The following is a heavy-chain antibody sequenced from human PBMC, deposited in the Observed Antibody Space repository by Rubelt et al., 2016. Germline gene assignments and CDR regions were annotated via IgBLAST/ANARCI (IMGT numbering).Heavy chain of an antibody. V-gene: IGHV4-39*02. CDR2: IYYSGST. D-gene: IGHD1-26*01. CDR3: ARDNDKWELV. Sequence: QLQLQESGPGLVKPSETLSLTCTVSGGSISSSSYYWGWIRQPPGKGLEWIGSIYYSGSTNYNPSLSSRVTISVDTSKNHFSRKLTAVTAADTAVYYCARDNDKWELVWAQGTLVTVSS. J-gene: IGHJ4*02. CDR1: GGSISSSSYY.